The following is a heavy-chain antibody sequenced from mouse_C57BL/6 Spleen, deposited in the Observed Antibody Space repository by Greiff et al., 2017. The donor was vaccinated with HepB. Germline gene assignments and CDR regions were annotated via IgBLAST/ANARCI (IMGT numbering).Heavy chain of an antibody. Sequence: QVHVKQPGAELVKPGASVKMSCKASGYTFTSYWITWVKQRPGQGLEWIGDIYPGSGSTNYNEKFKSKATLTVDTSSSTAYMQLSSLTSEDSAVYYCARGDGSSSFDCWGQGTTLTVSS. D-gene: IGHD1-1*01. V-gene: IGHV1-55*01. CDR2: IYPGSGST. CDR1: GYTFTSYW. J-gene: IGHJ2*01. CDR3: ARGDGSSSFDC.